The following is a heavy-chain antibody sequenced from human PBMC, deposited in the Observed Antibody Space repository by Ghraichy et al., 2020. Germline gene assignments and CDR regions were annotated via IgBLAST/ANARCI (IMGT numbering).Heavy chain of an antibody. V-gene: IGHV3-30*04. D-gene: IGHD2-2*01. Sequence: GGSLRLSCTASGFTFSNYAVHWVRQAPGKGLEWVAVISYDGSNEFYADSVKGRFTTSRDNSKSTLYLHMNSLRAEDTALYYCARDHVAPAAEQDGDYGMDVWGQGTTVTVSS. CDR2: ISYDGSNE. CDR1: GFTFSNYA. J-gene: IGHJ6*02. CDR3: ARDHVAPAAEQDGDYGMDV.